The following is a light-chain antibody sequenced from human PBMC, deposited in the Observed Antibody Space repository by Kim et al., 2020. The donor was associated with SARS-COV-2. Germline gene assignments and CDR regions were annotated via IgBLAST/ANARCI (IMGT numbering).Light chain of an antibody. Sequence: PGGTVTLTCASSTGAVTSGYYPNWFQQKPGQAPRALIYSTSNKHPWTPARFSGSLLGGKAALTLSGVQPEDEAEYYCLLYYGGAQVFGGGTQLTVL. V-gene: IGLV7-43*01. CDR1: TGAVTSGYY. J-gene: IGLJ3*02. CDR3: LLYYGGAQV. CDR2: STS.